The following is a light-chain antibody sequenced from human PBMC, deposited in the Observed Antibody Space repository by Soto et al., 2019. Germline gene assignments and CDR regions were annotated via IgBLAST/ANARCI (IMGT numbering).Light chain of an antibody. Sequence: DFVMTQTPLSSAVTLGQPASISCRSSQSLVHSDGNTYLSWFQQRPGQPPRLLIYKISNRVSGVPDRFSGSGAGTDFTLKISRVEAEDVGVYFCMQATQFPLTFGGGTKVDIK. CDR1: QSLVHSDGNTY. V-gene: IGKV2-24*01. CDR3: MQATQFPLT. CDR2: KIS. J-gene: IGKJ4*01.